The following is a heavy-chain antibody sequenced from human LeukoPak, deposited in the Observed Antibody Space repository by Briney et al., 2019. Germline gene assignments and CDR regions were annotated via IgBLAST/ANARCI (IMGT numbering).Heavy chain of an antibody. CDR2: INSDGSST. V-gene: IGHV3-74*01. D-gene: IGHD2-2*01. CDR3: ARVGDIYCSRISCSLDY. Sequence: PGGSLRLSCAASGFTFSNYWMHWVRQAPGKGLVWVSRINSDGSSTSYADSVRDRFTISRDNAKNTLYLQMNSVRAEDTAVYYCARVGDIYCSRISCSLDYWGQGALVTVSS. J-gene: IGHJ4*02. CDR1: GFTFSNYW.